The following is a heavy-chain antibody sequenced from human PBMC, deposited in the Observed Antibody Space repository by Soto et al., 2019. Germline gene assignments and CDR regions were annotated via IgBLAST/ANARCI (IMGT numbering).Heavy chain of an antibody. D-gene: IGHD2-2*01. CDR3: ARDLGYCSSTSCYPKSLFDY. Sequence: ASVKVSCTASGYTFTSYYMHWVRQAPGQGLEWMGIINPSGGSTSYAQKFQGRVTMTRDTSTSTVYMELSSLRSEDTAVYYCARDLGYCSSTSCYPKSLFDYWGQGTLVTVSS. V-gene: IGHV1-46*01. CDR1: GYTFTSYY. CDR2: INPSGGST. J-gene: IGHJ4*02.